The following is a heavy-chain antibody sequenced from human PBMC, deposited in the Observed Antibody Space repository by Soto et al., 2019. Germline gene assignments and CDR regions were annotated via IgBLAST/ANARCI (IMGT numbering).Heavy chain of an antibody. V-gene: IGHV3-11*01. Sequence: LVESGGALVKPGGSLRLSCAASGFIYRDWIMNGIRQAPGKCLEWISYISKDSGRATRYADSVTGRFTISRDNAKNSLFLQMNHLTVEDRAVYYCAKANWAHPDSWGKGTLVTVSS. D-gene: IGHD7-27*01. CDR3: AKANWAHPDS. J-gene: IGHJ4*02. CDR2: ISKDSGRAT. CDR1: GFIYRDWI.